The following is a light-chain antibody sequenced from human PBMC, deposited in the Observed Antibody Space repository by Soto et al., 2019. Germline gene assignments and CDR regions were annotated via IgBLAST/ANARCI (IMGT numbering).Light chain of an antibody. Sequence: DIQMTQSPSSLSASVGDRVTITCRSSQTIDNYMNWYVQRPGKVPELLIYGSFILQSGVPSRFSGSGSGTDFTLTINSLQPEDFATYYCQQSYTTPLTFCGGTKVDIK. CDR3: QQSYTTPLT. CDR2: GSF. J-gene: IGKJ4*01. CDR1: QTIDNY. V-gene: IGKV1-39*01.